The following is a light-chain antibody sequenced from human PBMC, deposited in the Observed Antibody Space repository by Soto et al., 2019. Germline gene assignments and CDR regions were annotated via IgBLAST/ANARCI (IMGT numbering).Light chain of an antibody. CDR1: SGINVGTYR. CDR3: MIWDNSAWV. CDR2: YTSDSDK. Sequence: QLVLTQPSSLSASPGASVSLTCTLRSGINVGTYRIHWYQQKPGSPPQFLLRYTSDSDKEQGSGVPSRFSGFKDASANVGILLISGLQSEDEADYYCMIWDNSAWVFGGGTKLTVL. J-gene: IGLJ3*02. V-gene: IGLV5-45*03.